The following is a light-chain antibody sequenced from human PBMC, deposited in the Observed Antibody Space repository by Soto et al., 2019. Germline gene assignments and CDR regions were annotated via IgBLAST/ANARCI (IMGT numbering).Light chain of an antibody. J-gene: IGKJ1*01. V-gene: IGKV1-5*01. Sequence: DIQMTQSPSTLSASVGDRVTITCRASQSISSWLAWYQQRPGQAPKLLIYDASTLESGVPSRFSGSGSGTEFTLTISSLQPDDFATYYCQQYYSYSRTFGQGTKVEIK. CDR2: DAS. CDR3: QQYYSYSRT. CDR1: QSISSW.